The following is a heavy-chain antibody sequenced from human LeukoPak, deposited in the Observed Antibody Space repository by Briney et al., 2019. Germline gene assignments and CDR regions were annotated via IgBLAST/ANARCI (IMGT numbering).Heavy chain of an antibody. CDR1: GFTFSSYS. J-gene: IGHJ6*02. V-gene: IGHV3-21*01. D-gene: IGHD1-26*01. CDR2: ISSSSSYI. Sequence: PGGSLRLSCAASGFTFSSYSINWVRQAPGKGREWVSSISSSSSYIYYADSVKGRFTISRDNAKNSLYLQMNSLRAEDTAVYYCARDVEPRGSFPTYYYYYGMDVWSQGTTVTVSS. CDR3: ARDVEPRGSFPTYYYYYGMDV.